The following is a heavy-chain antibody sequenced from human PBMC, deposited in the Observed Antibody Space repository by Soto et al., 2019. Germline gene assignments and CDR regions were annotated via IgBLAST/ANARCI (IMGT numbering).Heavy chain of an antibody. CDR1: GLTFSSYA. D-gene: IGHD3-16*01. CDR3: AKARGGGDYYYGMDV. Sequence: PVGSLRLSCAASGLTFSSYAMNWVRQAPGKGLEWVSAISGSGGNTYYADSVKGRFTISRDNSKSTVYLQMNSLRAEDTALYYCAKARGGGDYYYGMDVWGQGTTVTVSS. J-gene: IGHJ6*02. V-gene: IGHV3-23*01. CDR2: ISGSGGNT.